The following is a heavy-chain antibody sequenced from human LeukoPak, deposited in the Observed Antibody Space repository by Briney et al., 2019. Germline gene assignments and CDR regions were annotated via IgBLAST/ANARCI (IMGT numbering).Heavy chain of an antibody. J-gene: IGHJ4*02. V-gene: IGHV1-18*01. CDR1: GYTFSSYG. CDR3: ARGIYGGNSPLVDY. CDR2: ISAYNGNT. D-gene: IGHD4-23*01. Sequence: ASVKVSCKASGYTFSSYGISWVRQAPGQGLEWMGWISAYNGNTNYAQNLQGRVTMTTDTSTSTAYMELRSLRSDDTAVYYCARGIYGGNSPLVDYWGQGTLVTVSS.